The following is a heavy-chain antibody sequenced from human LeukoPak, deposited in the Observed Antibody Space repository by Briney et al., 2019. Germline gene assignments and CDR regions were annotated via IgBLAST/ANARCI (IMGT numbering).Heavy chain of an antibody. CDR3: ARELVQCSGGSCYGSWFDT. Sequence: GGSLRLSCAASGLTFRTYCMNWVRQAPGKGLEWVSDISSSSSAKYYGDSVKGRFTISRDNAKDSLYLQMNSLRDEDTAIYYCARELVQCSGGSCYGSWFDTWGQGILVTVSS. D-gene: IGHD2-15*01. CDR1: GLTFRTYC. J-gene: IGHJ5*02. V-gene: IGHV3-48*02. CDR2: ISSSSSAK.